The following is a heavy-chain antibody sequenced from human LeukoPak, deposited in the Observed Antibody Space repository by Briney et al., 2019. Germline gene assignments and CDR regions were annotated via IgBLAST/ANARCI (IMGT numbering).Heavy chain of an antibody. V-gene: IGHV3-48*04. J-gene: IGHJ4*02. CDR3: AKYSRQLDY. Sequence: GGSLRLSCAASGFTFSTYSMNWVRQAPGKGLEWVSYISGSSSIIYYADSVKGRFTISRDNSKNTLYLQMNSLRVEDTAIYFCAKYSRQLDYWGQGTLVTVSS. CDR1: GFTFSTYS. CDR2: ISGSSSII. D-gene: IGHD1-26*01.